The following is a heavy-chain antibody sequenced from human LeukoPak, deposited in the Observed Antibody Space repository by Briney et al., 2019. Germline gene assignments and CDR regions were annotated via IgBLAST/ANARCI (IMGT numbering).Heavy chain of an antibody. CDR3: ARANTIFGVVISYYYYYMDV. D-gene: IGHD3-3*01. Sequence: ASVKASCKASGYTFTSYGISWVRQATGQGLEWMGRMNPNSGNTGYAQKFQGRVTITRNTSISTAYMELSSLRSEDTAVYYCARANTIFGVVISYYYYYMDVWGKGTTVTVSS. J-gene: IGHJ6*03. CDR2: MNPNSGNT. CDR1: GYTFTSYG. V-gene: IGHV1-8*03.